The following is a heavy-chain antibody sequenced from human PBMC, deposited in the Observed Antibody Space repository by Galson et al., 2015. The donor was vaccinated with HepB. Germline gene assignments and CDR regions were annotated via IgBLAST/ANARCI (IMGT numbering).Heavy chain of an antibody. CDR1: ASTFSGHF. CDR2: INEDGSEE. Sequence: SLRLSCAASASTFSGHFLTWVRQAPGKGLEWVPNINEDGSEEYYVDSVKGRFIISRDNAKNSLFLQMNSLRVEDTAVYYCVRPRDRAFDIWGQGTMVTVSS. CDR3: VRPRDRAFDI. V-gene: IGHV3-7*03. J-gene: IGHJ3*02. D-gene: IGHD1-14*01.